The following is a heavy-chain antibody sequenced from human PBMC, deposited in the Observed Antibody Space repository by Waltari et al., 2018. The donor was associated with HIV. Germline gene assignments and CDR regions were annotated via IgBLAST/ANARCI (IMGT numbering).Heavy chain of an antibody. Sequence: EEQLVESGGGLVHPGGSLILSCAAAGFSLGDYAINWVRQAPGKGLEWIAYISSTSFNIKYADSVRGRFTISRDNTQNSLSLQMNNLIDEDTAKYFCARDTLNFFFGLDVWGHGTTVAVSS. J-gene: IGHJ6*02. CDR1: GFSLGDYA. V-gene: IGHV3-48*02. CDR3: ARDTLNFFFGLDV. CDR2: ISSTSFNI.